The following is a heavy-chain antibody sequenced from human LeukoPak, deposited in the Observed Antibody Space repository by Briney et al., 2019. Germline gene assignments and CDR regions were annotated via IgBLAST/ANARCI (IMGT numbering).Heavy chain of an antibody. Sequence: PPETLSLTCTVSGGSISSYYWSWIRQPAGKGLEWIGRIYTSGSTNYNPSLKSRVTMSVDTSKNQFSLKLSSVTAADTAVYYCARDRARGPYYYDSSGPIDYWGQGTLVTVSS. CDR3: ARDRARGPYYYDSSGPIDY. V-gene: IGHV4-4*07. CDR2: IYTSGST. J-gene: IGHJ4*02. CDR1: GGSISSYY. D-gene: IGHD3-22*01.